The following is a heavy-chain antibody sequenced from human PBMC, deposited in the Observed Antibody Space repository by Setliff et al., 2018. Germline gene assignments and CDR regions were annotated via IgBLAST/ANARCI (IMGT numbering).Heavy chain of an antibody. CDR3: ARGTIGGDFSPLAMDV. V-gene: IGHV4-31*03. CDR1: GEPIRRSGYH. Sequence: SETLSLTCTVSGEPIRRSGYHWSWIRQDPGKGLEWIGYIYYMGSTYYHPSLESRISISLDTSRNQFSLNLRSLTDADTAVYFCARGTIGGDFSPLAMDVWGKGTTVTVSS. D-gene: IGHD3-3*01. CDR2: IYYMGST. J-gene: IGHJ6*03.